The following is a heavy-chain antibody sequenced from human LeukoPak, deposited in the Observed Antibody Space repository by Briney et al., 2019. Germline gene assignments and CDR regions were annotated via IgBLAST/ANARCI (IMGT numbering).Heavy chain of an antibody. CDR1: GYTFTSYG. CDR2: ISAYNGNT. Sequence: ASVKVSCKASGYTFTSYGISWVRQAPGQGLEWMGWISAYNGNTNYAQKLQGRVTMTTDTSTSTAYMELRSLRSDDTAVYYCARDVVVAATSPHDAFDIWGQGTMVTVSS. CDR3: ARDVVVAATSPHDAFDI. J-gene: IGHJ3*02. V-gene: IGHV1-18*01. D-gene: IGHD2-15*01.